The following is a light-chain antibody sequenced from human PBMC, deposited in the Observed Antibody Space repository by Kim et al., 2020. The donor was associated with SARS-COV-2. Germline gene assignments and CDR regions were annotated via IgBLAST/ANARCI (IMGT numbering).Light chain of an antibody. CDR3: QQCYTTPRT. Sequence: DIQMTQSPSTLSAYVGDRVTITCRASQTISRFVNWYQQKPGKAPKLLIFAASRLQSGVSSRFSGSGSGADFILTITSLQPEDSATYHCQQCYTTPRTFGRGTKVDIK. J-gene: IGKJ1*01. CDR2: AAS. V-gene: IGKV1-39*01. CDR1: QTISRF.